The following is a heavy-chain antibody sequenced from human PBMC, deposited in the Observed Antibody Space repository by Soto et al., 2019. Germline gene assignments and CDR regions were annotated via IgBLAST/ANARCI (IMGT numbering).Heavy chain of an antibody. J-gene: IGHJ4*02. Sequence: SETLSLTCSVSGASIGSGDFYWSWIRQSPGKGLEWLGYIYYNELSSSESTHYNSSLKSRVSISVDTSKNQFSLTLRSMTAADTAVYYCARTGPSYYYHNSGSPGDYWGQGTLVTVSS. D-gene: IGHD3-22*01. CDR3: ARTGPSYYYHNSGSPGDY. CDR2: IYYNELSSSEST. V-gene: IGHV4-30-4*08. CDR1: GASIGSGDFY.